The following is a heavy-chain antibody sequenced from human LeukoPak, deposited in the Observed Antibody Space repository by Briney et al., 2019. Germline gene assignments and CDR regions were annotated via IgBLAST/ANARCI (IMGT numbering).Heavy chain of an antibody. J-gene: IGHJ4*02. CDR2: IYYSGST. Sequence: SETLSLTCTVSGGSISSYYWSWIRQPPGKGLEWIGYIYYSGSTNYNPSLKSRVTISVDTSKNQLSLKLSSVTAADTAVYYCARERPPNYYDSSGYYFDYWGQGTLVTVSS. D-gene: IGHD3-22*01. CDR1: GGSISSYY. V-gene: IGHV4-59*12. CDR3: ARERPPNYYDSSGYYFDY.